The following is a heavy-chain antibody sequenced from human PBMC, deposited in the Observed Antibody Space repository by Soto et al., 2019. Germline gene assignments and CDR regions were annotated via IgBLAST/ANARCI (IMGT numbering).Heavy chain of an antibody. CDR3: ASWTGGTSVDY. D-gene: IGHD1-7*01. Sequence: QVQLPQSGPGLVKPSGTLSLTCAVSGGSISGTNWWTWVRQPPGKGLELIGEIYHSGTTNYNPSLKSRVPISVDKSKNQFCLKLRSVTAAATAVYCCASWTGGTSVDYWGQGTLVTVSS. CDR2: IYHSGTT. J-gene: IGHJ4*02. CDR1: GGSISGTNW. V-gene: IGHV4-4*01.